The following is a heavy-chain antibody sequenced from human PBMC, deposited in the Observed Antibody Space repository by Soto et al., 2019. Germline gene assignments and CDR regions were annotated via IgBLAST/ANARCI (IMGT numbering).Heavy chain of an antibody. V-gene: IGHV4-34*01. CDR2: INHSGST. D-gene: IGHD2-15*01. Sequence: QVQLQQWGAGLLKPSETLSLTCAVYGGSFSGYYWSWIRQPPGKGLEWIGEINHSGSTNYNPSLKSRVTISVDTSKNQFSLKLRSVTAADTAVYYCARGRRGFAFVVVAATRRHWFDPGGRGTLVTVSS. J-gene: IGHJ5*02. CDR1: GGSFSGYY. CDR3: ARGRRGFAFVVVAATRRHWFDP.